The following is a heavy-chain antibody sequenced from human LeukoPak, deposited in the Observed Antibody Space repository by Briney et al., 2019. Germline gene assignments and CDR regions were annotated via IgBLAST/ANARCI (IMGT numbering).Heavy chain of an antibody. V-gene: IGHV3-48*01. CDR3: ARARDYGDYPPDY. CDR2: IGGSGTTI. Sequence: GGSLRLSCAASGFIFSNAWMSWVRQAPGKGLEWVSYIGGSGTTIYYADSVKGRFTISRDNAKKVLYLQMSSLRAEDTAVYYCARARDYGDYPPDYWGQGTLVTVSS. CDR1: GFIFSNAW. D-gene: IGHD4-17*01. J-gene: IGHJ4*02.